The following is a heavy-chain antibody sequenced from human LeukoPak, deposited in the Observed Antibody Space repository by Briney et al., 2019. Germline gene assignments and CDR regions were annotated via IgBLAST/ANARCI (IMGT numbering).Heavy chain of an antibody. D-gene: IGHD2-15*01. CDR2: IYYSGST. V-gene: IGHV4-31*03. CDR3: ARDQAAQLGYYYYGMDV. CDR1: GGSISSGGYY. Sequence: PSETLSLTCTVSGGSISSGGYYWSWIRQHPGKGLEWIGYIYYSGSTYYNPSLKSRVTISVDTSKNQFSLKLSSVTAADTAVYYCARDQAAQLGYYYYGMDVWGQGTMVTVSS. J-gene: IGHJ6*02.